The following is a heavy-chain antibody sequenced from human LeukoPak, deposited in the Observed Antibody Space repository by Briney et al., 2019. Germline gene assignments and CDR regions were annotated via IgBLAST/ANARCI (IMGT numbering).Heavy chain of an antibody. CDR2: IYYSGST. CDR3: ARRSWELLSDGPLDAFDI. J-gene: IGHJ3*02. D-gene: IGHD1-26*01. V-gene: IGHV4-59*08. Sequence: SETLSLTCTVSGGSISSYYWSWIRQPPGKGLEWIGYIYYSGSTNYNPSLKSRVTISVDTSKNQFSPKLSSVTAADTAVYYCARRSWELLSDGPLDAFDIWGQGTMVTVSS. CDR1: GGSISSYY.